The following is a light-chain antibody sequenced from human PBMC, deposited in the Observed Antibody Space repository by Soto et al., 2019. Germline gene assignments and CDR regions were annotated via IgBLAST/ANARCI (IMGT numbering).Light chain of an antibody. Sequence: EIWMTQSPATLSVSPGERATLSCGASQSVGSDLAWYQKKPGQPPRLLIYGASTRATGIPARFSGSGYGTDLTITISRMQTEDFEVYYCQQYDNWPRSFGGGTKVDI. CDR3: QQYDNWPRS. J-gene: IGKJ4*01. CDR1: QSVGSD. V-gene: IGKV3-15*01. CDR2: GAS.